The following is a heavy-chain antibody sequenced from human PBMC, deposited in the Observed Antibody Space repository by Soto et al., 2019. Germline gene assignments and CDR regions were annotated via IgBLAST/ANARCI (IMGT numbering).Heavy chain of an antibody. V-gene: IGHV3-23*01. CDR2: ISDSGGST. CDR3: GNGCGVPCYSRIHS. J-gene: IGHJ4*02. D-gene: IGHD2-15*01. CDR1: GFTFSSYA. Sequence: EVQLLESGGGLVQPGGSLRLSCAASGFTFSSYAMSWVRQAPGKGLEWVSGISDSGGSTYYADSVKGRFTISRDNSKNTLYLQMNSLRAEDTAVYYCGNGCGVPCYSRIHSWGQGTLVTVSS.